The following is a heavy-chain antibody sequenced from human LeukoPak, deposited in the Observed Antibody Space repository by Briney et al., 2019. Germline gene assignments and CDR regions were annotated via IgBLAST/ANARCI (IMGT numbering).Heavy chain of an antibody. Sequence: PGGSLSLSCAASGSTFSSYAMSWVRQAPGKGLEWVSAISGSGGSTYYADSVKGRFTISRDNSKNTLYLQMNSLRAEDTAVYYCARDADKYTAMVRTGGFDYWGQGTLVTVSS. D-gene: IGHD5-18*01. J-gene: IGHJ4*02. CDR1: GSTFSSYA. CDR3: ARDADKYTAMVRTGGFDY. CDR2: ISGSGGST. V-gene: IGHV3-23*01.